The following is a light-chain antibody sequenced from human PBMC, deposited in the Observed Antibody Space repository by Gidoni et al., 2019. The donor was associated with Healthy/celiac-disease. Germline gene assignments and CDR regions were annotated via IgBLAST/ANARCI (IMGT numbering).Light chain of an antibody. V-gene: IGKV1-33*01. Sequence: DIQMTQSPSSLSASVGDRVTITCQASQVISSYLNWYQQKPGKAPRLLIYDASNMETGVPARFSGSGSGTDFTFTISSLQPEDIAAYYCQQYDNLPSFTFGPGTKVEIK. CDR3: QQYDNLPSFT. CDR1: QVISSY. CDR2: DAS. J-gene: IGKJ3*01.